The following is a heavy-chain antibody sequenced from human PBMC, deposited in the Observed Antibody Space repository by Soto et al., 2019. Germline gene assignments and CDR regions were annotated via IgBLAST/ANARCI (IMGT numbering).Heavy chain of an antibody. CDR1: QFTFSNYD. CDR2: ISFEGSTK. Sequence: SLRLSCAASQFTFSNYDIHWVRPSPGKGLEWVALISFEGSTKYYADSVEGQVTISADKSISTAYLQWSSLKASDTAMYYCFRGARDYYYYGMDVWGQGTTVTVSS. V-gene: IGHV3-30*03. D-gene: IGHD3-10*01. CDR3: FRGARDYYYYGMDV. J-gene: IGHJ6*02.